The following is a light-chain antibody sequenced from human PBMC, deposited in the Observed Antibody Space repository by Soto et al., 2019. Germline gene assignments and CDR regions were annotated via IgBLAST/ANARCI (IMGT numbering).Light chain of an antibody. CDR1: QSVSSY. Sequence: EIVMTQSPATLSVSLGERVTLACRASQSVSSYLACYQQKPGQAPSLLISDASTRPTDMPYRLRGSGSGTDFSLTVNSLHSTERAFYYCPPYSTLLPRYTFGQGTKLAIK. J-gene: IGKJ2*01. CDR2: DAS. CDR3: PPYSTLLPRYT. V-gene: IGKV3-15*01.